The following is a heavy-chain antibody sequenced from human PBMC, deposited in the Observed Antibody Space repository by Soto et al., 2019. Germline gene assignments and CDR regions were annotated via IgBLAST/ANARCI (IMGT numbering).Heavy chain of an antibody. CDR3: ARVWAYYYDSSGYYPTGFDY. Sequence: QVQLVQSGAEVKKPGASVKVSCKASGYTFTSYDINWVRQATGQGLEWMGWMNPNSGNTGYAQKFQGRVTMTRNTSISTDYMELSSLRSEDTAVYYCARVWAYYYDSSGYYPTGFDYWGQGTLVTVSS. CDR2: MNPNSGNT. J-gene: IGHJ4*02. V-gene: IGHV1-8*01. D-gene: IGHD3-22*01. CDR1: GYTFTSYD.